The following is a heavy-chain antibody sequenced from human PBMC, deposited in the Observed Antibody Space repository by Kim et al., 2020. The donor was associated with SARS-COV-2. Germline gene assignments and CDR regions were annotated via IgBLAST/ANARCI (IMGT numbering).Heavy chain of an antibody. J-gene: IGHJ6*02. Sequence: GGSLRLSCAASGFTFSSYAMHWVRQAPGKGLEWVAVISYDGSNKYYADSVKGRFTISRDNSKNTLYLQMNSLRAEDTAVYYCARDMGGFGMDVWGQGTTVTVSS. D-gene: IGHD3-16*01. CDR1: GFTFSSYA. V-gene: IGHV3-30-3*01. CDR3: ARDMGGFGMDV. CDR2: ISYDGSNK.